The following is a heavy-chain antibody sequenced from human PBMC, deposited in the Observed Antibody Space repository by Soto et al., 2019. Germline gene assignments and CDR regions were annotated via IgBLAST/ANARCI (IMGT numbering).Heavy chain of an antibody. CDR1: GGSITSGGYS. V-gene: IGHV4-30-2*01. D-gene: IGHD2-2*01. CDR3: ARVPDR. Sequence: PSETLSLTCAVSGGSITSGGYSWSWIRQPPGRGLEWIGYIYHSGSTYYNPSLKSRVTISVDRSKNQFSLKLSSVTAADTAVYYCARVPDRWGQGTLVTVS. J-gene: IGHJ5*02. CDR2: IYHSGST.